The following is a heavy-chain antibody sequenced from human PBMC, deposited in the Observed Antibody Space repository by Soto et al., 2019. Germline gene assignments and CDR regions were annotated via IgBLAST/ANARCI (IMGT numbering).Heavy chain of an antibody. Sequence: GGSLRLSCAASGFTFSTYAMNWVRQAPGKGLEWVSAISGSGGRAYYADSVKGRFTISRDNSKNTLYLQMNSLRAEDTAVYYCAKDCLTVTTDYFDYWGQGTLVTVSS. CDR1: GFTFSTYA. D-gene: IGHD4-4*01. CDR2: ISGSGGRA. J-gene: IGHJ4*02. CDR3: AKDCLTVTTDYFDY. V-gene: IGHV3-23*01.